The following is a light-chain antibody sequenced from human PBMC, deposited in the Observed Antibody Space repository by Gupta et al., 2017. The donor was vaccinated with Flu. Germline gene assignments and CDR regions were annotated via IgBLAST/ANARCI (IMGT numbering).Light chain of an antibody. V-gene: IGKV1-39*01. J-gene: IGKJ2*01. CDR2: AAS. CDR1: QNIDKY. Sequence: PSSLSASVGDRVTITCRESQNIDKYLNWYQQTPGTAPRLLIYAASTLQSGVPSRFSGDGGGSDFTLTLSRLRPEDFATYYCQQRDRTPYTFGRGTKVDIK. CDR3: QQRDRTPYT.